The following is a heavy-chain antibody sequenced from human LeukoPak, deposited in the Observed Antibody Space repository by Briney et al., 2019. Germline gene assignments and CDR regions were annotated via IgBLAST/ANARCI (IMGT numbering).Heavy chain of an antibody. J-gene: IGHJ4*02. CDR1: GGSFSGYY. CDR3: ARKYYYGSGGNFDY. D-gene: IGHD3-10*01. Sequence: KPSESLSLTCAVYGGSFSGYYWSWVRQPPGKGPEWIGEINHSGSTNSNPPLKSRVTISVDTSKNQFSLKLTSVTAADTAVYYCARKYYYGSGGNFDYWGQGTLVTVSS. CDR2: INHSGST. V-gene: IGHV4-34*01.